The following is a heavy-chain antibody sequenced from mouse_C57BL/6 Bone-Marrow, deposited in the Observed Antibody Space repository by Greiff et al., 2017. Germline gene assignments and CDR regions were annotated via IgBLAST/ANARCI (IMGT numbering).Heavy chain of an antibody. J-gene: IGHJ1*03. CDR3: SRSLSDYGSRNWYFDV. CDR2: IFPGSGST. V-gene: IGHV1-75*01. Sequence: QVQLQQSGPELVKPGASVKISCKASGYTFTDYYINWVKQRPGQGLEWIGWIFPGSGSTYYNEKFKGKATLTVDKSSSTAYMLLSSLISEDSAVYCCSRSLSDYGSRNWYFDVWGTGTTVTVSS. CDR1: GYTFTDYY. D-gene: IGHD1-1*01.